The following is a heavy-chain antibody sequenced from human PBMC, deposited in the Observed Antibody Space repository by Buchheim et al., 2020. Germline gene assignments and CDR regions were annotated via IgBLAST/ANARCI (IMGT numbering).Heavy chain of an antibody. CDR2: INSTTGAV. CDR3: ARLSGYSGLDTTDY. Sequence: VQLVQSGPEVKKPGAAVRVSCKTSGYTFSNYFIAWVRQAPGQGLQWMGVINSTTGAVDYIPQLRGRITLARDTAPTPVHMILKDLASDDSAVYYCARLSGYSGLDTTDYWGPGTL. V-gene: IGHV1-2*02. D-gene: IGHD5-12*01. J-gene: IGHJ4*02. CDR1: GYTFSNYF.